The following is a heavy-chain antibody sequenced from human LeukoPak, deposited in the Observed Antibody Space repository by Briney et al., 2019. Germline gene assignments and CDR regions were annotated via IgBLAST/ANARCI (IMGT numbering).Heavy chain of an antibody. D-gene: IGHD3-22*01. CDR2: MNPNSGNT. J-gene: IGHJ4*02. CDR3: ARAGRLSKYYYDSSGYYYWLNY. CDR1: GYTFTSYD. Sequence: ASVKVSCKASGYTFTSYDINWVRQATGQGLEWMGWMNPNSGNTGYAQKFQGRVTMTRDTSTSTVYMELSSLRSEDTAVYYCARAGRLSKYYYDSSGYYYWLNYWGQGTLVTVSS. V-gene: IGHV1-8*01.